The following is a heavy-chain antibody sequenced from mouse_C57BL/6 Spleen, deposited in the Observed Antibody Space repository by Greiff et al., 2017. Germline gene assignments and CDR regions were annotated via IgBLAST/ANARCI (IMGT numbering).Heavy chain of an antibody. CDR3: ARSGMATTEGYYDY. Sequence: EVQLQQSGPELVKPGASVKISCKASGYTFTDYYMNWVKQSHGKSLEWIGDINPNNGGTSYNQKFKGKATLTVDKSSSTAYMEIRSLTSEDSAVYYCARSGMATTEGYYDYWGQGTTLTVSS. CDR2: INPNNGGT. V-gene: IGHV1-26*01. D-gene: IGHD2-2*01. J-gene: IGHJ2*01. CDR1: GYTFTDYY.